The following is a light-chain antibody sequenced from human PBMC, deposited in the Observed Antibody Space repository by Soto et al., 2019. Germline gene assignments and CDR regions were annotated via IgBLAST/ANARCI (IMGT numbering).Light chain of an antibody. CDR3: QQYGSSPLT. CDR2: DAS. Sequence: PGERASISCRASQSISGRYLAWYQQKPGQAPRLLIYDASSRATGIPDRFSGSGSGTDFILTISRLEPEDFAVYYWQQYGSSPLTFGGGTKVEIK. V-gene: IGKV3-20*01. J-gene: IGKJ4*01. CDR1: QSISGRY.